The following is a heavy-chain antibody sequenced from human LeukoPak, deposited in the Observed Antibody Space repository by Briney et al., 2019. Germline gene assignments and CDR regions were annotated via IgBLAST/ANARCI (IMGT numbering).Heavy chain of an antibody. J-gene: IGHJ4*02. V-gene: IGHV3-64*01. Sequence: GGSLRLSCAASGFTLSSYAMLWVRQAPGKGLEYVSAISSNGGSTYYANSVKGRFTISRDNSKNTLYLQMGSLRAEDMAVYYCAREGAPVTTVTTPVYFDYWGQGTLVTVSS. CDR2: ISSNGGST. CDR3: AREGAPVTTVTTPVYFDY. D-gene: IGHD4-17*01. CDR1: GFTLSSYA.